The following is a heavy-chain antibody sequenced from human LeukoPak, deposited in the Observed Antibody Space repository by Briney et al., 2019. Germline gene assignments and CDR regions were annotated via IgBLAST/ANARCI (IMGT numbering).Heavy chain of an antibody. CDR1: GGSISSYY. CDR3: ARAIYYYDSSGYYYSYYYYYYMDV. CDR2: IYYSGST. Sequence: KASETLSLTCIVSGGSISSYYWSWIRQPPGKGLEWIGYIYYSGSTNYNPSLKSRVTISVDTSKNQFSLKLSSVTAADTAVYYCARAIYYYDSSGYYYSYYYYYYMDVWGKGTTVTISS. D-gene: IGHD3-22*01. V-gene: IGHV4-59*01. J-gene: IGHJ6*03.